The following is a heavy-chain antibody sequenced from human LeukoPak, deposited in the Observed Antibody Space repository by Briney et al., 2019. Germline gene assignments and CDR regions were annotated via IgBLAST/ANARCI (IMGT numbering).Heavy chain of an antibody. CDR1: GGSISSGGYY. J-gene: IGHJ4*02. CDR2: MYYSGST. V-gene: IGHV4-31*03. CDR3: ARDFSSGWLQLQY. Sequence: SQTLSLTCTVSGGSISSGGYYWSWIRQHPGKGLEWIGYMYYSGSTYSNPSLTSRVTISIDTSKNQFSLKLSSVTAADTAVYYCARDFSSGWLQLQYWGQGTLVTVSS. D-gene: IGHD5-24*01.